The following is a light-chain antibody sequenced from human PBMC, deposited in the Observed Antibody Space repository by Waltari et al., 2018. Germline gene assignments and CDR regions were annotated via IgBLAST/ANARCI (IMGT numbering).Light chain of an antibody. CDR1: TTQAGSYTL. CDR2: EVS. J-gene: IGLJ1*01. Sequence: QSALTQPASVSGSPAPSITIPATVTTTQAGSYTLLSCYQPHPGKAPKLIIFEVSERPSGVSNRFSGSKSGNTASLTISGLQAEDEADYHCCSYAGNSIYVFGTGTRVTVL. CDR3: CSYAGNSIYV. V-gene: IGLV2-23*02.